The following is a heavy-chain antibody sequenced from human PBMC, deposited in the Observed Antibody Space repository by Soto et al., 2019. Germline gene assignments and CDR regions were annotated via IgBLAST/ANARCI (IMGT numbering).Heavy chain of an antibody. CDR2: ISSSSSTI. Sequence: GGSLRLSCAASGFTFSSYSMNWVRQAPGKGLEWVSYISSSSSTIYYADSVKGRFTISRDNAKNSLYLQMNSLRAEDTAVYYCARDPFLDGVFGMDVWGQGTTVTVSS. V-gene: IGHV3-48*01. J-gene: IGHJ6*02. CDR3: ARDPFLDGVFGMDV. CDR1: GFTFSSYS.